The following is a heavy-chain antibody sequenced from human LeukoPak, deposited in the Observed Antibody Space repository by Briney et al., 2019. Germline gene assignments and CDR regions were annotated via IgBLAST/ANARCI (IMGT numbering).Heavy chain of an antibody. V-gene: IGHV3-23*01. D-gene: IGHD1-1*01. J-gene: IGHJ3*02. Sequence: GGSLRLSCAASGFTFSKFPMGWVRQAPGRGLEWVSVISASGDVTFYADSLRGRFTISRDNSKSTLYLQMNGLRAEDTAIFYCAKSLFTSATGTGRAFHIWGQGTRVTVSS. CDR2: ISASGDVT. CDR3: AKSLFTSATGTGRAFHI. CDR1: GFTFSKFP.